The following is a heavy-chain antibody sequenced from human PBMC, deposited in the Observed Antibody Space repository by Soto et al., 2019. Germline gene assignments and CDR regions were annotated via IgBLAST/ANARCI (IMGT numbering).Heavy chain of an antibody. CDR3: ARGFTIFGVVTPPDV. Sequence: SETLSLTCTVSGGSISSYYWSWIRQPPGKGLEWIGYIYYSGSTNYNPSLKSRVTISVDTSKNQFSLKLSSVTAADTAVYYCARGFTIFGVVTPPDVWGKGTTVTVSS. V-gene: IGHV4-59*01. CDR1: GGSISSYY. J-gene: IGHJ6*04. CDR2: IYYSGST. D-gene: IGHD3-3*01.